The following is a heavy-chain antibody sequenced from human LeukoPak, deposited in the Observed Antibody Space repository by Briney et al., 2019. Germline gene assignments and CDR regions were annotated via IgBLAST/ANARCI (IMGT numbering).Heavy chain of an antibody. CDR3: AKSPLVGATNH. D-gene: IGHD1-26*01. V-gene: IGHV3-23*01. Sequence: PGGSLRLSCAASGFTFSSYAMSWVRQAPGKGLEWVSAISGSGGSTYYADSVKGRFTISRDNSQNTLYLQMNGLRAEDTAVYFCAKSPLVGATNHWGQGPMVTVSS. CDR1: GFTFSSYA. J-gene: IGHJ5*02. CDR2: ISGSGGST.